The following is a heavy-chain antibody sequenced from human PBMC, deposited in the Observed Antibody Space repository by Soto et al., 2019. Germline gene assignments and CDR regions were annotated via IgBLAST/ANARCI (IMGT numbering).Heavy chain of an antibody. CDR3: AKDISASVAGYYFDY. V-gene: IGHV3-23*01. Sequence: VVCRIISCAASGFTFSSYAMSWVRQAPGKGLEWVSAISGSGGSTYYADSVKVRFTISRDNSKNTLYLQMNSLRAEDTAVYYCAKDISASVAGYYFDYWGQGTLVTVSS. D-gene: IGHD6-19*01. CDR1: GFTFSSYA. CDR2: ISGSGGST. J-gene: IGHJ4*02.